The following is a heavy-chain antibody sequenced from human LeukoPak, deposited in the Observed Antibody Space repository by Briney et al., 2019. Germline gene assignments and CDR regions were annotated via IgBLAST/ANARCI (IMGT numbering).Heavy chain of an antibody. V-gene: IGHV5-51*01. D-gene: IGHD4-23*01. J-gene: IGHJ4*02. CDR1: GSSFTNYW. Sequence: GGSLEISCKGSGSSFTNYWIGWGRQLPGKGLEGMGIIYPGDSDTRYSPSFQGQVTISADKSISTAYLQLSSLKASDTAMYYCARVHDYGGNSGLWDYWGQGTLVTVSS. CDR2: IYPGDSDT. CDR3: ARVHDYGGNSGLWDY.